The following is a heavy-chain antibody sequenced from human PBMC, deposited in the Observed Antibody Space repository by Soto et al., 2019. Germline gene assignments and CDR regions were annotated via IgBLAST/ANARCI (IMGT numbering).Heavy chain of an antibody. Sequence: QVQLVQSGSEVKKPGSSVRVSCKASGGSVSNSAISWLRQAPGQGLEWMGGIIPIFGPAIYARKFQGRFTISADESTCTAYMELNNVTSDDTAVYYCGRGSSLTKVEYWGQGTLVTVSS. CDR2: IIPIFGPA. D-gene: IGHD6-6*01. J-gene: IGHJ4*02. V-gene: IGHV1-69*01. CDR1: GGSVSNSA. CDR3: GRGSSLTKVEY.